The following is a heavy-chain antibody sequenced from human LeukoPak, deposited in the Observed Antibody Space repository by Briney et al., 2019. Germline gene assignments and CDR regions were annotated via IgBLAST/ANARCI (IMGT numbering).Heavy chain of an antibody. CDR1: GSRFDDYS. V-gene: IGHV3-9*01. CDR3: ARGGDHPTYLSQHMDV. Sequence: PGGSLRLSCAGSGSRFDDYSMHWVRQAPGKGLEWVSGINWNSGSIGYADSVKGRFTISRDNAKNSLYLQMNSLRAEDTAVYYCARGGDHPTYLSQHMDVWGKGTTVIVSS. J-gene: IGHJ6*03. D-gene: IGHD3-16*01. CDR2: INWNSGSI.